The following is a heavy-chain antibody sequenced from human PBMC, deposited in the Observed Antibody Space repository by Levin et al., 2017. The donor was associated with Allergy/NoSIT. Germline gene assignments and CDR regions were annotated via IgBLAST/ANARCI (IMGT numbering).Heavy chain of an antibody. V-gene: IGHV3-23*01. Sequence: PGGSLRLSCTASTFTFSSFAMTWGRQAPGQGLEWVSSITGSGTTTYYADSVKGRFTISRDNSRNTLFLQMNNLRAEDTAVYYCAQSAMITWFDPWGQGTLVTVSS. CDR1: TFTFSSFA. D-gene: IGHD3-22*01. CDR3: AQSAMITWFDP. CDR2: ITGSGTTT. J-gene: IGHJ5*02.